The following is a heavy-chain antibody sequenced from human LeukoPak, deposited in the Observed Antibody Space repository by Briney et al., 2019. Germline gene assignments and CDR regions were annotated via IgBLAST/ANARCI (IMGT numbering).Heavy chain of an antibody. CDR1: DYTFTSYG. CDR3: ARVSYEEGITMIVVVIGSRYHFDY. CDR2: ISAYNGNT. J-gene: IGHJ4*02. D-gene: IGHD3-22*01. Sequence: ASVEVSCKASDYTFTSYGISWVRQAPGQGLEWMGWISAYNGNTNYAQKLQGRVTMTTDTSTSTAYMELRSLRSDDTAVYYCARVSYEEGITMIVVVIGSRYHFDYWGQGTLVTVSS. V-gene: IGHV1-18*01.